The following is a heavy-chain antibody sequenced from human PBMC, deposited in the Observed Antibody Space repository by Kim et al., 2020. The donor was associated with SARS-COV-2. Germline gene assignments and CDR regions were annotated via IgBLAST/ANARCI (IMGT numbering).Heavy chain of an antibody. V-gene: IGHV3-30-3*01. J-gene: IGHJ2*01. CDR1: GFTFSSYA. D-gene: IGHD6-19*01. CDR2: ISYDGSNK. Sequence: GGSLRLSCAASGFTFSSYAMHWVRQAPGKGLEWVAVISYDGSNKYYADSVKGRFTISRDNSKNTLYLQMNSLRAEDTAVYYCARDGYSSGWRRTELGYFDLWGRGTLVTVSS. CDR3: ARDGYSSGWRRTELGYFDL.